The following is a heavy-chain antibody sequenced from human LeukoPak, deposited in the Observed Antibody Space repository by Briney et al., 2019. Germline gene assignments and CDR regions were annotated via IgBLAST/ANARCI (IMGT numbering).Heavy chain of an antibody. Sequence: SETLSLTCTVSGYSISSGYYWGWIRQPPGKGLEWIGTIYYSGSTYYNPSPKSRVTISLDTSKNQFSLKLSSVSAEDTALYYCARSELVVVTAYGAFDIWGQGTMVTVSS. V-gene: IGHV4-38-2*02. J-gene: IGHJ3*02. CDR3: ARSELVVVTAYGAFDI. CDR1: GYSISSGYY. CDR2: IYYSGST. D-gene: IGHD2-21*02.